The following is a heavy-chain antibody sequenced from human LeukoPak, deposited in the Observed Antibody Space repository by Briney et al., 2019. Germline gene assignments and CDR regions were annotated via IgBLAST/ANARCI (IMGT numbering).Heavy chain of an antibody. CDR1: GYSFTSYW. V-gene: IGHV5-10-1*01. J-gene: IGHJ4*02. Sequence: GESLKISCKGSGYSFTSYWISWVRQMPGKGLEWMGRIDPSDSYTNYSPSFQGHVTISADKSISTAYLQWSSLKASDTAMYYCARQPSSYSPLDYWGQGTLVTVSS. D-gene: IGHD1-26*01. CDR3: ARQPSSYSPLDY. CDR2: IDPSDSYT.